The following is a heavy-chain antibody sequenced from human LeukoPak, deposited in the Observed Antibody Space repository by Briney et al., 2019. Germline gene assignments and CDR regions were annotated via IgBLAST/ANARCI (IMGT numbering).Heavy chain of an antibody. CDR3: AKGEAAAAYYYYMDV. D-gene: IGHD6-13*01. V-gene: IGHV3-23*01. CDR2: ISGSGGST. J-gene: IGHJ6*03. Sequence: GGSLRLSCAASGFIFSSYSMNWVRQAPGKGLEWVSSISGSGGSTYYADSVKGRFTISRDNSKNTLYLQMNSLRAEDTAVYYCAKGEAAAAYYYYMDVWGKGTTVTVSS. CDR1: GFIFSSYS.